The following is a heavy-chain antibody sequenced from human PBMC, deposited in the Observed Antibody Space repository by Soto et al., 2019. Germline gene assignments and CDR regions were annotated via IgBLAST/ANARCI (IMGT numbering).Heavy chain of an antibody. Sequence: SVKVSCKASGGTFSSYAISWVRQAPGQGLEWMGGIIPIFGTANYAQKFQGRVTITADESTSTAYMELSSLRSEDTAVYYCARHHIEHYGMDVWGQGTTVAVSS. D-gene: IGHD5-12*01. CDR1: GGTFSSYA. V-gene: IGHV1-69*13. CDR2: IIPIFGTA. J-gene: IGHJ6*02. CDR3: ARHHIEHYGMDV.